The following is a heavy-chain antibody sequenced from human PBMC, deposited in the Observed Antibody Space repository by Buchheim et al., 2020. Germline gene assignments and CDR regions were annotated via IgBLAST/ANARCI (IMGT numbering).Heavy chain of an antibody. D-gene: IGHD2-15*01. CDR3: ARTPVRGRPNDY. CDR2: INHSGST. Sequence: QVQLQQWGAGLLKPSETLSLTCAVYGGSFSGYYWSWIRQPPGKGLEWIGEINHSGSTNYNPSLKSRVTITVDTSNNQFSPKLSSVTAADTAVYYCARTPVRGRPNDYWGQGTL. CDR1: GGSFSGYY. V-gene: IGHV4-34*01. J-gene: IGHJ4*02.